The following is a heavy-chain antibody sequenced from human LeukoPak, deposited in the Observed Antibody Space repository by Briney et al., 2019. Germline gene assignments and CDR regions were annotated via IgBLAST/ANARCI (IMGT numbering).Heavy chain of an antibody. V-gene: IGHV3-7*04. CDR1: GFSFSNYW. Sequence: GGSLRLSCAASGFSFSNYWMKWVRQAPGKGLEWVANIKDDGSEKSYEDSVKGRFTISRDNANNAVYLQMDTLRVEDTAVYYCARGLIYFEVWGQGTLVSVSS. CDR3: ARGLIYFEV. CDR2: IKDDGSEK. J-gene: IGHJ4*02. D-gene: IGHD3-9*01.